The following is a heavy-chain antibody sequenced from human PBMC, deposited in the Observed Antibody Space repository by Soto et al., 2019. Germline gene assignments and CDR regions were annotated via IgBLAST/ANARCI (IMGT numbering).Heavy chain of an antibody. CDR1: GFTFNIYA. CDR2: ISTSGGTT. V-gene: IGHV3-23*01. Sequence: GGSLRLSCAASGFTFNIYAMGWVRQAPGKGLEWVSSISTSGGTTYYADSVQGRFTISRDNSRSTLYLQMNSLRAEDTAVYYCATGAGSRPFDFWGQGTLVTVSS. CDR3: ATGAGSRPFDF. J-gene: IGHJ4*02. D-gene: IGHD1-1*01.